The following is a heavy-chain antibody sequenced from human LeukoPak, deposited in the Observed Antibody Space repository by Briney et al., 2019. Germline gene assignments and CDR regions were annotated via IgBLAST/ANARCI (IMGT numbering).Heavy chain of an antibody. CDR1: GFTVSSNY. D-gene: IGHD1-26*01. CDR2: ISSSSSYI. CDR3: ARGSYYYHAFDI. Sequence: TGGSLRLSCAASGFTVSSNYMSWVRQAPGKGLEWVSSISSSSSYIYYADSVKGRFTISRDNAKDSLYLQMNSLRAEDTAVYYCARGSYYYHAFDIWGQGTMVTVSS. V-gene: IGHV3-21*01. J-gene: IGHJ3*02.